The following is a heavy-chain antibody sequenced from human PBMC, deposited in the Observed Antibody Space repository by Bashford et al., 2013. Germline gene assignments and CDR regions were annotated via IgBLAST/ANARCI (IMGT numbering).Heavy chain of an antibody. V-gene: IGHV3-21*01. J-gene: IGHJ5*02. D-gene: IGHD4-23*01. Sequence: VRQAPGKGLEWVSGISGSGTGTYYADSVKGRFTISRDNAKNSLYLQMNSLRAEDTAVYYCAREFQGPAVAWGQGTLVTVSS. CDR3: AREFQGPAVA. CDR2: ISGSGTGT.